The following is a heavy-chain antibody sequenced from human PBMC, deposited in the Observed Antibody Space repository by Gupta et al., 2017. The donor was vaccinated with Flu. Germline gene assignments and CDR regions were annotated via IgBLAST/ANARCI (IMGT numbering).Heavy chain of an antibody. Sequence: VGWIRQPPGKALEWLAINYWDDDKRYSPSLKSRLTITKDTSKNQVVLTMTTVDPVDTATYFCARGVRRPDCSGGACCYFDYWGQGTPVTVSS. J-gene: IGHJ4*02. D-gene: IGHD2-15*01. CDR2: NYWDDDK. V-gene: IGHV2-5*02. CDR3: ARGVRRPDCSGGACCYFDY.